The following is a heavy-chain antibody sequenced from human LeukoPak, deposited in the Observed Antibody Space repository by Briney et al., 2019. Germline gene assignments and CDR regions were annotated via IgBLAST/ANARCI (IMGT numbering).Heavy chain of an antibody. V-gene: IGHV4-34*01. Sequence: SETLSLTCAVYGGSFSGYYWSWIRQPPGKGLEWIGEINHSGSTNYNPSLKSQVTISVDTSKNQFSLKLSSVTAADTAMYYCARAMWRNNWFDPWGQGTLVTVSS. CDR1: GGSFSGYY. J-gene: IGHJ5*02. D-gene: IGHD2-21*01. CDR3: ARAMWRNNWFDP. CDR2: INHSGST.